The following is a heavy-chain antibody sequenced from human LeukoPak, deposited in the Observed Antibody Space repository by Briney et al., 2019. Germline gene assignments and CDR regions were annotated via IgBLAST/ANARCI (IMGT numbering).Heavy chain of an antibody. CDR3: VKDTIFTVDPFDY. J-gene: IGHJ4*02. D-gene: IGHD3-3*02. Sequence: GGSLRLSCAASGFTFDDYAMHWVRQAPGKGLEWVSGISWNSGSIGYADSVKGRFTISRDNAKNSLYLQMSNLRDEDTAVYYCVKDTIFTVDPFDYWGQGTLVTVSS. V-gene: IGHV3-9*01. CDR1: GFTFDDYA. CDR2: ISWNSGSI.